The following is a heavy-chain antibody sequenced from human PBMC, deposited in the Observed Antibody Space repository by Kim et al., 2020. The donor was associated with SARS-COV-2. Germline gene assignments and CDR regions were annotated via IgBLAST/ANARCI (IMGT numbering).Heavy chain of an antibody. J-gene: IGHJ4*03. CDR3: AKASLPPGNVDC. V-gene: IGHV3-23*01. CDR2: IGPSGDGT. Sequence: GGSLRLSCAASGFTFSSYAMSWVRQAPGKGLEWVSGIGPSGDGTYYTDTVKGRFTSSRDNSKNTLYLQMNSLRAEDTAIYYCAKASLPPGNVDCWGQGT. CDR1: GFTFSSYA. D-gene: IGHD1-1*01.